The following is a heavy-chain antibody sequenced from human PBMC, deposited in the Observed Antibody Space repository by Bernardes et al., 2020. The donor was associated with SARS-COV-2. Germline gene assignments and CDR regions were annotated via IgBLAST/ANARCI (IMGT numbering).Heavy chain of an antibody. CDR3: AKKGVNYYYYYGMDV. CDR2: ISGSGGST. J-gene: IGHJ6*02. Sequence: GGSLRLSCAASGFTFSSYAMSWVRQAPGKGLEWVAAISGSGGSTYYADSVKGRFTISRDNSKNTLYLQMNSLRAEDTAVYYCAKKGVNYYYYYGMDVWGQGTTVTVSS. V-gene: IGHV3-23*01. CDR1: GFTFSSYA.